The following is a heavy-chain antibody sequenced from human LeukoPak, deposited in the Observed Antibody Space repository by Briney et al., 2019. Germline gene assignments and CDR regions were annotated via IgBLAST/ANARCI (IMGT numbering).Heavy chain of an antibody. CDR1: GYTFTSYD. V-gene: IGHV1-8*02. CDR3: ARVRSGYDGGDFGY. J-gene: IGHJ4*02. CDR2: MNPNSGNT. D-gene: IGHD5-12*01. Sequence: ASVKVSCKASGYTFTSYDINWVRQATGQGLEWMGWMNPNSGNTGYAQKFQGRVTMSRDTSISTAYMELSRLRSDDTAVYYCARVRSGYDGGDFGYWGQGTLVTVSS.